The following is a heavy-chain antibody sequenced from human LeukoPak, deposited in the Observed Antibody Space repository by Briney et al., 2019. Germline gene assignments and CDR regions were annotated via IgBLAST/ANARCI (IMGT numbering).Heavy chain of an antibody. V-gene: IGHV3-21*01. J-gene: IGHJ4*02. Sequence: GGALRLSCAGSGFTLCSYSMNWVRPAPGEGLGWGSSLSPSSGYIYYADSVKGRFTISRDNAKNSLYLQMNSLRAEDTAVYYCSVAGSTRLGRTQYFDYWGQGTLVTVSS. CDR1: GFTLCSYS. CDR2: LSPSSGYI. D-gene: IGHD6-19*01. CDR3: SVAGSTRLGRTQYFDY.